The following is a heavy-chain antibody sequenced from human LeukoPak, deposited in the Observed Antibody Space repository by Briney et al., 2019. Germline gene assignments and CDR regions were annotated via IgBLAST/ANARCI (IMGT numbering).Heavy chain of an antibody. CDR1: GGSITSGSYY. J-gene: IGHJ4*02. D-gene: IGHD6-19*01. CDR3: ARQRYSSDSDFDY. V-gene: IGHV4-61*02. Sequence: SETLSLTCTVSGGSITSGSYYWSWIRQPAGKGLEWIGRIYTSGSTNYNPSLKSRVTISVDTSKNQFSLKLSSVTAADTAVYYCARQRYSSDSDFDYWGQGTLVTVSS. CDR2: IYTSGST.